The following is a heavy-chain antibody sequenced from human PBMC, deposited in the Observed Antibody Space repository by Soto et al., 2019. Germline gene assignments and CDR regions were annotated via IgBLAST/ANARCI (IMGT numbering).Heavy chain of an antibody. CDR1: GDFISSYY. J-gene: IGHJ5*02. D-gene: IGHD3-10*01. CDR2: ISYTGST. Sequence: SETLSLTYTVSGDFISSYYRSWIRQPPGKGLEWVGYISYTGSTIYNPSLESRATISLDTSKNQVSLSLNSVTVADTAVYYFASVGEQPVWFAPRGRGTLVTVSS. V-gene: IGHV4-59*13. CDR3: ASVGEQPVWFAP.